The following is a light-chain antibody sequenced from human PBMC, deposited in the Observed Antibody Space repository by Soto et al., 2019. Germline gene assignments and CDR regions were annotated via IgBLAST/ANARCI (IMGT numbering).Light chain of an antibody. Sequence: QSVLTQPASVSGSPGQSIAISCTGTSSDVGAYNYVSWYQQHPGKAPKLMIYEVTNRPSGVSNRFSGSKSGNTASLTISGLQAEDEAVYYCSSYTTSITYVFGTGTKLTVL. CDR2: EVT. J-gene: IGLJ1*01. CDR1: SSDVGAYNY. V-gene: IGLV2-14*01. CDR3: SSYTTSITYV.